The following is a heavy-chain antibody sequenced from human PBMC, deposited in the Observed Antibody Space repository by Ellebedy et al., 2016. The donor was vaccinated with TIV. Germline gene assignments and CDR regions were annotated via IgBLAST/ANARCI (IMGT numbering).Heavy chain of an antibody. J-gene: IGHJ4*02. CDR3: TRCKESSGPGD. D-gene: IGHD6-6*01. CDR1: GFTFSTFG. Sequence: GGSLRLSCAASGFTFSTFGMHWVRQAPGKGLEWVANLWNDGNIKYYAESVKGRFNISRDTSKNTLYLQMNSLRVEDTAIYYCTRCKESSGPGDWGQGTLVTVS. CDR2: LWNDGNIK. V-gene: IGHV3-33*08.